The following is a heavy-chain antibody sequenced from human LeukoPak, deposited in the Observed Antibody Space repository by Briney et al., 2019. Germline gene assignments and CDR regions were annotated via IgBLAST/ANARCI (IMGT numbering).Heavy chain of an antibody. Sequence: AGGSLRLSCAASGFTFSSYAMSWVRQAPGKGLEWVSAISGSGGSTYYADSVKGRFTISRDNSKNTLYLQMNSLRDEDTAVYYCAKAWGYDILTGYSYFDYWGQGTLVTVSS. D-gene: IGHD3-9*01. CDR3: AKAWGYDILTGYSYFDY. J-gene: IGHJ4*02. CDR1: GFTFSSYA. V-gene: IGHV3-23*01. CDR2: ISGSGGST.